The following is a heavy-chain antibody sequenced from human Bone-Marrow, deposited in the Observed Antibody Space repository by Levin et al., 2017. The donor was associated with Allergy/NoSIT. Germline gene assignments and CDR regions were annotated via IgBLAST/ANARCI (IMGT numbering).Heavy chain of an antibody. J-gene: IGHJ4*02. CDR3: ARDYDILTGYPKTSCNYFDY. CDR2: IWYDGSNK. CDR1: GFTFSSYG. V-gene: IGHV3-33*01. Sequence: SGGSLRLSCAASGFTFSSYGMHWVRQAPGKGLEWVAVIWYDGSNKYYADSVKGRFTISRDNSKNTLYLQMNSLRAEDTAVYYCARDYDILTGYPKTSCNYFDYWGQGTLVTVSS. D-gene: IGHD3-9*01.